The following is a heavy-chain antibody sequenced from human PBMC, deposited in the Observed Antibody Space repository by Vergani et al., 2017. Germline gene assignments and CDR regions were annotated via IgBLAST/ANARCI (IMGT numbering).Heavy chain of an antibody. J-gene: IGHJ5*02. V-gene: IGHV4-39*01. Sequence: QLHLQESGPGLVKPSETLSLTCTVSGGSITSSSYYWGWIRQPPGKGLEWIGNIYHSGGAYYNPSLKGRVTISVDTSKNLFSLEVTSVTAADTAVYYCGRVADFYGLGSRLLDLWGQGILVTVSS. D-gene: IGHD3-10*01. CDR3: GRVADFYGLGSRLLDL. CDR1: GGSITSSSYY. CDR2: IYHSGGA.